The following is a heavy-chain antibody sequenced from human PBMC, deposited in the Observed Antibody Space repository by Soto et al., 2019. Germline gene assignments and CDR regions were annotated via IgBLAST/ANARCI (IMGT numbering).Heavy chain of an antibody. Sequence: QVQLVQSGAEVKKPGASVKVSCKASGYTFTGYYMHWVRQAPGQGLEWMGWINPNSGGTNYAQKFQGWVTMTRDTFISTAYMELSRLRSDDTAVYYCARVNPQDGDYPFGPFDYWGQGTLVTVSS. J-gene: IGHJ4*02. CDR2: INPNSGGT. V-gene: IGHV1-2*04. D-gene: IGHD4-17*01. CDR1: GYTFTGYY. CDR3: ARVNPQDGDYPFGPFDY.